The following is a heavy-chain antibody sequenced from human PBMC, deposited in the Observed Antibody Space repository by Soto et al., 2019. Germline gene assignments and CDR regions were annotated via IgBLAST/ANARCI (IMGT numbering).Heavy chain of an antibody. V-gene: IGHV1-69*08. CDR3: ARDFGGLYGSGSLQMVVY. J-gene: IGHJ4*02. Sequence: QVHLVQSGAEVKKPGSSVKVSCKASGGTFSSYTISWVRQAPGQGLEWMGRIIPILGIANYVQKFQGRVTITADKSTSTAYMELSSLRSEDTAVYYCARDFGGLYGSGSLQMVVYWGQVTLVTVSS. D-gene: IGHD3-10*01. CDR2: IIPILGIA. CDR1: GGTFSSYT.